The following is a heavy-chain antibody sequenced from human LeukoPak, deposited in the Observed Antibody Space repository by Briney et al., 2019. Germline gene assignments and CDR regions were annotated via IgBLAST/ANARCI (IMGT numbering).Heavy chain of an antibody. Sequence: GSSVKVSCKASGGTFSSYAISLVRQAPAQGLEWEGGFVPIFGTANYAQKFQGRVTITADESTSTDYMVLSSLRSEDTAVYYCARPQTQNIGFGELLYGSLDYWGQGTLVTVSS. D-gene: IGHD3-10*01. CDR2: FVPIFGTA. V-gene: IGHV1-69*01. J-gene: IGHJ4*02. CDR3: ARPQTQNIGFGELLYGSLDY. CDR1: GGTFSSYA.